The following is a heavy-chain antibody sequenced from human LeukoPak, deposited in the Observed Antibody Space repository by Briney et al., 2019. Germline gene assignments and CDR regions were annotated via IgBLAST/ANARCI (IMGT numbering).Heavy chain of an antibody. CDR1: GGTFSSYA. J-gene: IGHJ4*02. Sequence: SVKVSCEASGGTFSSYAISWVRQAPGQGLEWMGRIIPILGIANYAQKFQGRVTITADKSTSTAYMELSSLRSEDTAVYYCARGEEAAGTDYWGQGTLVTVSS. D-gene: IGHD6-13*01. V-gene: IGHV1-69*04. CDR3: ARGEEAAGTDY. CDR2: IIPILGIA.